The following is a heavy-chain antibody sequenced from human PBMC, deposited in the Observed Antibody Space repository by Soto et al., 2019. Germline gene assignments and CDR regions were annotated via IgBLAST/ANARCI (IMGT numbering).Heavy chain of an antibody. D-gene: IGHD1-26*01. CDR2: ISPDGSVT. J-gene: IGHJ3*02. CDR1: GYTFSRHW. V-gene: IGHV3-74*01. CDR3: ARPRSMSSSGFDI. Sequence: EVQLVESGGGLVQPGGSLRLSCAASGYTFSRHWIHWVRQAPGQGPVGVSRISPDGSVTDYADFVEARLTISRDNAKNTLYLQMSSLRAEDTAVYYCARPRSMSSSGFDIWGQGTMVIVSS.